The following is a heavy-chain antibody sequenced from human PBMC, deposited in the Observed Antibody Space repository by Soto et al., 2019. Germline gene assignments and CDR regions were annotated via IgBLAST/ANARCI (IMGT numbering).Heavy chain of an antibody. CDR2: ISPGGDAT. V-gene: IGHV1-46*01. D-gene: IGHD6-19*01. Sequence: QVQLVQSGAEVKKPGASVRVSCKASGFTFTTYFMHWLRQAPGQGLEWMGIISPGGDATSYAEKFQGSVTVTKDTSTTTVYMELSSLTSEDTAVYYCARDWRYSSGLDYWGQGTLVTVSS. CDR1: GFTFTTYF. CDR3: ARDWRYSSGLDY. J-gene: IGHJ4*02.